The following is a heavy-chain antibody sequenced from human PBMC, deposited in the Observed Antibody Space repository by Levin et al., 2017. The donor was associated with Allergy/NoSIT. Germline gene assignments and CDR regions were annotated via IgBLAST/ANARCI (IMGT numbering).Heavy chain of an antibody. Sequence: GGSLRLSCAASGFTFSNYAMSGVRQAPGKGLEWVSAITNSGRTYYADSVKGRFTVSRDNSKNMLYLQMNSLRADDTAVYYCVKEMTTVIPVFDYWGQGTLVTVSS. V-gene: IGHV3-23*01. D-gene: IGHD4-17*01. J-gene: IGHJ4*02. CDR1: GFTFSNYA. CDR3: VKEMTTVIPVFDY. CDR2: ITNSGRT.